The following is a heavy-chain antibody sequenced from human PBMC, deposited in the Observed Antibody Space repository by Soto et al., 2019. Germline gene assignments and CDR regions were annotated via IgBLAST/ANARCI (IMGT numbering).Heavy chain of an antibody. J-gene: IGHJ6*02. V-gene: IGHV3-33*01. CDR2: IWYDGSNK. CDR1: GFTFSSYG. CDR3: ARDVDTVGGMDV. Sequence: QVQLVESGGGVVQPGRSLRLSCAASGFTFSSYGMHWVRQAPGKGLEWVAVIWYDGSNKYYADSVKGRFTISRDNSKNTLYLQMNSLRAEDTAVYYRARDVDTVGGMDVWGQGTTVTVSS. D-gene: IGHD5-12*01.